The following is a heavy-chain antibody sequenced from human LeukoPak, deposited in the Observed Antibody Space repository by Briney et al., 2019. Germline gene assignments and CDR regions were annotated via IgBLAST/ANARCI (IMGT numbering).Heavy chain of an antibody. V-gene: IGHV1-2*02. D-gene: IGHD2-2*01. CDR2: INPNSGGT. CDR3: ATYNVNPAAMSSAWFDP. Sequence: ASVKVSCKASGYTFTGYYMHWVRQAPGQGLEWMGWINPNSGGTNYAQKFQGRVTMTRDTSISTAYMELSRLRSDDTAVYYCATYNVNPAAMSSAWFDPWGQGTLVTVSS. CDR1: GYTFTGYY. J-gene: IGHJ5*02.